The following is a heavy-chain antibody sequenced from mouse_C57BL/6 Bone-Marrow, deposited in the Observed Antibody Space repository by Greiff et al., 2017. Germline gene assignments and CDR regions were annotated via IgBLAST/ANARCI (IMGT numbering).Heavy chain of an antibody. V-gene: IGHV1-69*01. D-gene: IGHD1-1*02. J-gene: IGHJ4*01. CDR1: GYTFTSYW. CDR3: ARDGLSY. CDR2: IDPSDSYT. Sequence: QVQLKQPGAELVMPGASVKLSCKASGYTFTSYWMHWVKQRPGQGLEWIGEIDPSDSYTNYNQKFKGKSTLTVDKSSSTAYMQLSSLTSEDSAVXYCARDGLSYWGQGTSVTVSS.